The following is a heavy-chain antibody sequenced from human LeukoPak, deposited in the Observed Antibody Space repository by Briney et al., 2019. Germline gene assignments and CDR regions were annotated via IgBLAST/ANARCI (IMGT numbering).Heavy chain of an antibody. J-gene: IGHJ4*02. D-gene: IGHD2-2*01. CDR3: VGSRQKNGPAAYYFHY. CDR1: GFTFSSYA. V-gene: IGHV3-30-3*01. Sequence: GGSLRLSCAASGFTFSSYAFHWVRQAPGKGLEWVAVISSDGITKDYAESVKGRFTFSRDNSNNTLYLQMDSLRVADTALYYCVGSRQKNGPAAYYFHYWGQGTLVTVSS. CDR2: ISSDGITK.